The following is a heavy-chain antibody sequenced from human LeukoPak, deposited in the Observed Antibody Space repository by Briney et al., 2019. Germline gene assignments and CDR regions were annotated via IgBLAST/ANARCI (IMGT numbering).Heavy chain of an antibody. CDR2: ISSNADMV. V-gene: IGHV3-11*01. CDR1: GFTFSEYY. Sequence: GGSLRLSCSASGFTFSEYYMSWIRQAPGKGLEWVSDISSNADMVSYADFAQGRFTISRDNGDHSLSLQLNSLRAEDTAVYYCARETVAGTFDYWSQGTLVTVSS. J-gene: IGHJ4*02. D-gene: IGHD6-19*01. CDR3: ARETVAGTFDY.